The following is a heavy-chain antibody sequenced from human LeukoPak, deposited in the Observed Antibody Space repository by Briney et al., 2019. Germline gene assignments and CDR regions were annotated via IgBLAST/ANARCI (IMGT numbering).Heavy chain of an antibody. CDR3: ASYDYGDPNRGFDY. J-gene: IGHJ4*02. CDR1: GFTFSSYA. D-gene: IGHD4-17*01. Sequence: QPGGSLRLSCAASGFTFSSYAMSWVRQAPGKGLEWVSAISGSGGSTYYADSVKGRFTISRDNSKNTLYLQMNSLRAEDTAVYYCASYDYGDPNRGFDYWGQGTLVTVSS. CDR2: ISGSGGST. V-gene: IGHV3-23*01.